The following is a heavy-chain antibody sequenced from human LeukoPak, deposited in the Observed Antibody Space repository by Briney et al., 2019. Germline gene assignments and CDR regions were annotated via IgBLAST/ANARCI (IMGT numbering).Heavy chain of an antibody. J-gene: IGHJ5*02. Sequence: GGSLRLSCAASGFTFSRYTMNWVRQAPGKGLEWVSTISDTSTYIYYADSVKGRFTISRDNAENSLYLQMNSLRAEDTAVYYCARDPDRYSSGWYFDPWGQGTLVTVSS. CDR1: GFTFSRYT. CDR3: ARDPDRYSSGWYFDP. D-gene: IGHD6-19*01. CDR2: ISDTSTYI. V-gene: IGHV3-21*01.